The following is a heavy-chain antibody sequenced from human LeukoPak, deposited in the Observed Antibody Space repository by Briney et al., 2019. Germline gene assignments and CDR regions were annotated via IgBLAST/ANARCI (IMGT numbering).Heavy chain of an antibody. D-gene: IGHD1-26*01. CDR1: GFTFTAYY. CDR2: INPNSGNT. V-gene: IGHV1-8*02. J-gene: IGHJ4*02. Sequence: ASVKVSCKASGFTFTAYYMHWVRQAPGQGLEWMGWINPNSGNTGYAQKFQGRVTMTRNTSISTAYMELSSLRSEDTAVYYCARVSGSYYGIDYWGQGTLVTVSS. CDR3: ARVSGSYYGIDY.